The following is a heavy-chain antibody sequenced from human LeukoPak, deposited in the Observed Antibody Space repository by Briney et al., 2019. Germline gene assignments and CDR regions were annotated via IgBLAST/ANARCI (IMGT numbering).Heavy chain of an antibody. J-gene: IGHJ5*02. CDR1: GFTYSSYG. D-gene: IGHD3-22*01. Sequence: GGSLRLSCAASGFTYSSYGMHWVRQAPGKGLEWVAVIWYDGSNKYYADSVKGRFTISRDNSKNTLYLQMNSLRAEDTAVYYCAKLGAPQGGSGYYYVGNWFDPWGQGTLVTVSS. CDR3: AKLGAPQGGSGYYYVGNWFDP. CDR2: IWYDGSNK. V-gene: IGHV3-33*06.